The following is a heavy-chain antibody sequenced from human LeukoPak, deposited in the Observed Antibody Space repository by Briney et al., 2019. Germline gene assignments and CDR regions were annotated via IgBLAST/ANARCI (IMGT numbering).Heavy chain of an antibody. D-gene: IGHD3-3*01. J-gene: IGHJ4*02. CDR3: ASSYDLWSGYLPFDY. Sequence: ASVKVSCKASGYTFTGYYMHCVRQAPGQGLEWMGWINPNSGGTNYAQKFQGRVTMTRDTSISTAYMELSRLRSDDTAVYYCASSYDLWSGYLPFDYWGQGTLVTVSS. CDR2: INPNSGGT. V-gene: IGHV1-2*02. CDR1: GYTFTGYY.